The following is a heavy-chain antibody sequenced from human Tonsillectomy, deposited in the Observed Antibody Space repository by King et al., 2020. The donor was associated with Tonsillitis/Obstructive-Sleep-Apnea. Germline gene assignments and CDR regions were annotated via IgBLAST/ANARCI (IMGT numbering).Heavy chain of an antibody. Sequence: VQLVQSGGEVKKPGESLKISCKGSGYSFTSYWIGWVRQMPGKGLEWMGIIYPGDSGTRYSPSFQGQDPISADKSISTAYLQWSSLKASDTAMYYCASSPASGYDFAGFDYWGQGTLVTVSS. CDR2: IYPGDSGT. CDR1: GYSFTSYW. D-gene: IGHD5-12*01. CDR3: ASSPASGYDFAGFDY. V-gene: IGHV5-51*01. J-gene: IGHJ4*02.